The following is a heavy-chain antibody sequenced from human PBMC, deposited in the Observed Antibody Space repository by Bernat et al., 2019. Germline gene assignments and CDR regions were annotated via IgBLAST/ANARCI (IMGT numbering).Heavy chain of an antibody. J-gene: IGHJ4*02. V-gene: IGHV3-23*01. D-gene: IGHD6-13*01. Sequence: EVQLLESGGGLVQPGGSLRLSCAASGFTFSSYAMSWVRQAPGKGLEWVSAISGSGGSTYYADSVKGRFTISRDNSKNTLYLQMNSLRAEDTAVYYCAKVGQQLVRIVSQFDYWGQGTLVTVSS. CDR1: GFTFSSYA. CDR2: ISGSGGST. CDR3: AKVGQQLVRIVSQFDY.